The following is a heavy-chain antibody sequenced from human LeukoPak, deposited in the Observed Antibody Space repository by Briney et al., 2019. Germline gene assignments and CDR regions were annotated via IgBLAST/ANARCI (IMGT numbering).Heavy chain of an antibody. CDR3: ARGAWLAADFDY. Sequence: SETLSLTCAVYGVSFSGYYWSWIRQPPGKGLEWIGYIYYSGSTNYNPSLKSRVTISVDTSKNQFSLKLSSVTAADTAVYYCARGAWLAADFDYWGQGTLVTVSS. V-gene: IGHV4-59*01. CDR2: IYYSGST. CDR1: GVSFSGYY. J-gene: IGHJ4*02. D-gene: IGHD6-19*01.